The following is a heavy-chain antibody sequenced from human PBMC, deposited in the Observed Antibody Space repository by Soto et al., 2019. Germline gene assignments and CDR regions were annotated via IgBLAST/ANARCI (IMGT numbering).Heavy chain of an antibody. D-gene: IGHD4-4*01. CDR3: ARDLVTTGVKYGMDV. CDR2: IYPGDSDT. V-gene: IGHV5-51*01. CDR1: GYSFTSYW. J-gene: IGHJ6*02. Sequence: PGESLKIACKGSGYSFTSYWIGWVRQMPGKGLEWMGIIYPGDSDTRYSPSFQGQVTISADTSISTAYLQWSSLKASDTAMYYCARDLVTTGVKYGMDVWGQGTTVTVSS.